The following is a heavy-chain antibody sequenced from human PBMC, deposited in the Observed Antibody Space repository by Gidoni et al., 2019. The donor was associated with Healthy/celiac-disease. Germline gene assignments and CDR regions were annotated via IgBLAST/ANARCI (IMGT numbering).Heavy chain of an antibody. D-gene: IGHD2-15*01. CDR2: IYYSGST. Sequence: QLQLQESGPGLVKPSETLSLTCPVSGGSISRSSYYWGWIRQPPGKGLEWIGSIYYSGSTYYNPSLKSRVTISVDTSKNQFSLKLSSVTAADTAVYYCARLVIVVVLSSTEENFDYWGQGTLVTVSS. J-gene: IGHJ4*02. V-gene: IGHV4-39*01. CDR1: GGSISRSSYY. CDR3: ARLVIVVVLSSTEENFDY.